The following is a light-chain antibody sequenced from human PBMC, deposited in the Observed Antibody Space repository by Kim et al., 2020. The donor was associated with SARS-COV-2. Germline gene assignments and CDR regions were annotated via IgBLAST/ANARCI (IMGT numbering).Light chain of an antibody. J-gene: IGKJ4*01. CDR2: AAS. V-gene: IGKV1-39*01. CDR1: QSISTN. Sequence: SGSVGDRVTITGRASQSISTNLNWYQQKSGKAPKLLIYAASSLQGGVPSRFSGSGSGTDFTLTISSLQPEDSATYYCQQSNSTPLTFGGGTRVEI. CDR3: QQSNSTPLT.